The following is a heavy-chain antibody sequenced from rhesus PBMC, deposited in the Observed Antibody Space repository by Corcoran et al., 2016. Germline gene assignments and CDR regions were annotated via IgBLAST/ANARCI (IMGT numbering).Heavy chain of an antibody. CDR2: ITYSGST. Sequence: QVQLQESGPGLVKPSETLSLTCAVSGYSISGYYWIWIRQAPGKGLEWLGYITYSGSTSYKPSLKSRVTISKDTSKNQFCLKLSSVTAADTAVYYCARNSGSWSFDYWGQGVLVTVS. CDR3: ARNSGSWSFDY. J-gene: IGHJ4*01. D-gene: IGHD6-25*01. V-gene: IGHV4-122*02. CDR1: GYSISGYY.